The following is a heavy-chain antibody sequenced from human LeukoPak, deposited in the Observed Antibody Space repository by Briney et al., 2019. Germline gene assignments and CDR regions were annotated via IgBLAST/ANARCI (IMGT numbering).Heavy chain of an antibody. Sequence: SETLSLTCTVSGGSISNYYWSWIRQPPGKGLEWIGYTYYSGSTNYNPSLESRVTISVDTSKNQFSLKLSSLTAADTAVYYCARQPSYNNSPALFDYWGQGTLVTVSS. CDR3: ARQPSYNNSPALFDY. D-gene: IGHD1-1*01. J-gene: IGHJ4*02. CDR2: TYYSGST. CDR1: GGSISNYY. V-gene: IGHV4-59*08.